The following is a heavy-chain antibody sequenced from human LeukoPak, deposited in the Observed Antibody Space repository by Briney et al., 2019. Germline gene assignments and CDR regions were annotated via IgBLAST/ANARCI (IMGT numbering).Heavy chain of an antibody. CDR3: ATLHVDYYGSGSYDDAFDI. J-gene: IGHJ3*02. D-gene: IGHD3-10*01. CDR1: GFTFSSYW. CDR2: IKQDGSEK. Sequence: SGGSLRLSCAASGFTFSSYWMSWVRQAPGKGLEWVANIKQDGSEKYYVDSVKGRFTISRDNAKNSLYLQMNSLRAEDTAVYYCATLHVDYYGSGSYDDAFDIWGQGTMVTVPS. V-gene: IGHV3-7*01.